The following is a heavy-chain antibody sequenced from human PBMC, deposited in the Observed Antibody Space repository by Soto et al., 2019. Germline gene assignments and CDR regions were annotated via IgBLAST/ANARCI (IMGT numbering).Heavy chain of an antibody. V-gene: IGHV1-18*01. Sequence: QVHLVQSGAEVKKPGASVKVSCKASGYTLTSYGISWVRQAPGQGLQWMGWISAYNGNTNYADKFKGRVTMTTATPTSTAHVEVGSLRADDTAAYYCERAGACYETSRYPCSTFDIWGQGTMVTGSS. CDR1: GYTLTSYG. CDR2: ISAYNGNT. CDR3: ERAGACYETSRYPCSTFDI. J-gene: IGHJ3*02. D-gene: IGHD3-22*01.